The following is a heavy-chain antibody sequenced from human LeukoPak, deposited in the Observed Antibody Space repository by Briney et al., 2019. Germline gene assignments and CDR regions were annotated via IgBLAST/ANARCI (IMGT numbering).Heavy chain of an antibody. V-gene: IGHV4-59*08. Sequence: SETLSLTCTVSGDSITNSYWNWIRQPPGRGLEWIGRISYGGSTNYNPSLKRRVIISRDTSKKQFSLERTSVTAADTAIYYCAKRIIEARENGDSNWLDPWGQGTLVTVSS. J-gene: IGHJ5*01. CDR2: ISYGGST. CDR1: GDSITNSY. CDR3: AKRIIEARENGDSNWLDP. D-gene: IGHD4-17*01.